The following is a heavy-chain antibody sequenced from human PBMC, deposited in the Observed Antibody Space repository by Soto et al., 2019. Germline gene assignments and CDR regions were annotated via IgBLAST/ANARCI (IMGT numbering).Heavy chain of an antibody. CDR1: GASISSGTYY. Sequence: QVQLQESGPGLVKPSQTLSLTCTVSGASISSGTYYWSWIRQVPGKGLEWIGYIYYSGSTDYNPSLRSRVSISVNRSKDQFSLTLTSVTAADTAVYYCARAVVAGMYQFDHWGQGTLVTVSS. V-gene: IGHV4-31*03. CDR2: IYYSGST. D-gene: IGHD6-19*01. J-gene: IGHJ4*02. CDR3: ARAVVAGMYQFDH.